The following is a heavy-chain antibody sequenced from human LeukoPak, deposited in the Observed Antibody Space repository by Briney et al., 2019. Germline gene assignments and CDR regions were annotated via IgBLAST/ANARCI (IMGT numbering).Heavy chain of an antibody. D-gene: IGHD3-22*01. CDR2: ISRNGNTI. CDR1: GFTFSDYS. Sequence: GGSLRLSCAASGFTFSDYSMNWVRQAPGKGLEWVSYISRNGNTIYYADSVKGRFTISRDNAKKSLYLQMNNLRAEDTAVYYCARRDCDSIKCRGSNWFDPWGQGTLVSVSS. V-gene: IGHV3-48*01. CDR3: ARRDCDSIKCRGSNWFDP. J-gene: IGHJ5*02.